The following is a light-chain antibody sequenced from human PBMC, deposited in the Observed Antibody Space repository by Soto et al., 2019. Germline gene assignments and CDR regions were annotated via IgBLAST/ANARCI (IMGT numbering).Light chain of an antibody. CDR2: DNN. J-gene: IGLJ2*01. CDR1: SSNIGNNY. Sequence: QSVLTQSPSVSAAPGQKVTISCSGSSSNIGNNYASWYQHLPGTAPKLLIYDNNKRPAGIPDRCSGSKSGTSGTLDITGLQTGDEGDYYCATWDASLPGEVFGGGTKLTVL. CDR3: ATWDASLPGEV. V-gene: IGLV1-51*01.